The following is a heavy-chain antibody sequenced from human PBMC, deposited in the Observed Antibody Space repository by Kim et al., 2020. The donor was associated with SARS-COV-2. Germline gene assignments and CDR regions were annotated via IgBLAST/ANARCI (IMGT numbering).Heavy chain of an antibody. V-gene: IGHV1-18*01. CDR2: ISGYNGDT. J-gene: IGHJ1*01. CDR1: GYTFMSYG. CDR3: AREGGVYYDILTGYYGYFQP. D-gene: IGHD3-9*01. Sequence: ASVKVSCKASGYTFMSYGISWLRQAPGQGLEWMGWISGYNGDTNYAQKIQGRVTMTTDASTSTAYMELRSLRSDDTAVYYCAREGGVYYDILTGYYGYFQPWGQGTLVTVSP.